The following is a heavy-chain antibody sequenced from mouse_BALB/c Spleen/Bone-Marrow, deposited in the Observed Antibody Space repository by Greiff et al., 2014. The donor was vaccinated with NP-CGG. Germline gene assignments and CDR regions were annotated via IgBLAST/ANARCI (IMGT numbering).Heavy chain of an antibody. CDR3: ANYYYGSSLVAY. V-gene: IGHV14-3*02. D-gene: IGHD1-1*01. CDR1: GFNIKDTY. J-gene: IGHJ3*01. CDR2: IDPANGNT. Sequence: VQLQQSGAELVKPGASVKLSCTASGFNIKDTYMHWVKQRPEQGLEWIGRIDPANGNTKYDPKFQGKATITADTSSNTAYLQLSSLASEDTAVYYCANYYYGSSLVAYWGQGTLVTGSA.